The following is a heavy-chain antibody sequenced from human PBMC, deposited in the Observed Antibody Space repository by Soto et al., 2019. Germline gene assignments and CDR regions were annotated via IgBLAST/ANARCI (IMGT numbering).Heavy chain of an antibody. V-gene: IGHV3-30*02. D-gene: IGHD2-21*02. J-gene: IGHJ4*02. CDR1: GFAFSSYG. Sequence: QVQLVESGGGVVQPGGSLRLSCATSGFAFSSYGMHWVRQAPGKGLEGVAVVRFDAINKYYADSVKGRFTISRDNSKSMVYLQMNSLRPDDTAVYYCAKLPNCGGDCYFDYWGQGTLVTVSS. CDR2: VRFDAINK. CDR3: AKLPNCGGDCYFDY.